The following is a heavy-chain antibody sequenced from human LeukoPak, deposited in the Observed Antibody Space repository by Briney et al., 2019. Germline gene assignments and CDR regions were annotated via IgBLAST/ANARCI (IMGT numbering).Heavy chain of an antibody. CDR1: GFTFSSYW. CDR2: IKQDGSEK. CDR3: ARGEEATWIQLWPPQDWFEP. D-gene: IGHD5-18*01. V-gene: IGHV3-7*01. J-gene: IGHJ5*02. Sequence: PGGSLRLSCAASGFTFSSYWMSWVRQAPGKGLEWVANIKQDGSEKYYVDSVKGRFTISRDNAKNSLYLQMNSLRAEDTAVYYCARGEEATWIQLWPPQDWFEPWGQGTLVTVSS.